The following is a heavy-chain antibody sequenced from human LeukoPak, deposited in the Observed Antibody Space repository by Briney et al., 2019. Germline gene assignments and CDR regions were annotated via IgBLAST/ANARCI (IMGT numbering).Heavy chain of an antibody. Sequence: PGGSLRLSCVTSGFSFNRYSMNWVRQAPGKGLERVSFISSSGSFIYYEDSVKGRFIITRDNAKNSVFLQLNSLRAEDTGVYYCARDQGSYTGYEVDYWGQGTLVTVSS. J-gene: IGHJ4*02. D-gene: IGHD5-12*01. V-gene: IGHV3-21*05. CDR3: ARDQGSYTGYEVDY. CDR1: GFSFNRYS. CDR2: ISSSGSFI.